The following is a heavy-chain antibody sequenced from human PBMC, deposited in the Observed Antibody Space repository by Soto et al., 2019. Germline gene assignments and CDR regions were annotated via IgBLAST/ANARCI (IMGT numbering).Heavy chain of an antibody. V-gene: IGHV4-30-4*01. CDR2: IHYSGST. Sequence: PSETLSLTCTVSGGSISSGDYYWSWIRQPPGKGLEWIGYIHYSGSTYYNPSLKSRVTISVDTSKNQFSLKLSSVTAADTAVYYCARADVATYTLDYWGQGTLVTVSS. J-gene: IGHJ4*02. D-gene: IGHD5-12*01. CDR1: GGSISSGDYY. CDR3: ARADVATYTLDY.